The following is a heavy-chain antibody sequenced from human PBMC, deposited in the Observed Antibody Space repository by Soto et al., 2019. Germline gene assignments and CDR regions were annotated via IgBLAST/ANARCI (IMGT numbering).Heavy chain of an antibody. CDR1: GTSINNNF. D-gene: IGHD5-12*01. V-gene: IGHV4-59*01. Sequence: SETLSLTCTVSGTSINNNFWGWIRQPPGEGLEWSGYVYYDGHTDYNPSLESRVTIAVDTSKNQFSLKLTSVTAADTAVYYCARDLFGGYCLDYWGQGALVTVSS. CDR3: ARDLFGGYCLDY. J-gene: IGHJ4*02. CDR2: VYYDGHT.